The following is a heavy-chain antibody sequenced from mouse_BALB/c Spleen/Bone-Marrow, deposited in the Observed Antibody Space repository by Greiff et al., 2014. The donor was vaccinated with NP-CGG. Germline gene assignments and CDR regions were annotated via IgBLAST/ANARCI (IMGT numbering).Heavy chain of an antibody. CDR2: ILPGSGST. CDR1: GYTFSRYW. J-gene: IGHJ1*01. Sequence: LVESGAELMKPGASVKISCKATGYTFSRYWIEWVKQRPGHGLEWIGEILPGSGSTNYNEKFKGKATFTADTSSNTAYMQLSSRTSEDSAVYYCARWGYGSSYVGYFDVWGAGTTVTVSS. D-gene: IGHD1-1*01. CDR3: ARWGYGSSYVGYFDV. V-gene: IGHV1-9*01.